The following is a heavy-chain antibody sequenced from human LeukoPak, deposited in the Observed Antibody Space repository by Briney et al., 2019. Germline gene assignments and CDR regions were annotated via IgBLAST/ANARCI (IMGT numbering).Heavy chain of an antibody. CDR1: GFTFSSYG. V-gene: IGHV3-66*01. Sequence: GGSLRLSCAASGFTFSSYGMTWVRQAPGKGLEWVSLIYSGGSTYYADSVKGRFTISRDNSKNTLYLQMNSLRAEDTAVYYCARVAKYYYDSSGYLGYWGQGTLVTVSS. CDR3: ARVAKYYYDSSGYLGY. CDR2: IYSGGST. D-gene: IGHD3-22*01. J-gene: IGHJ4*02.